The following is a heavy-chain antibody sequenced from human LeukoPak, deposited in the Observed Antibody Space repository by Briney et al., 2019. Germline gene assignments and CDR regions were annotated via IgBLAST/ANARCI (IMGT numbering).Heavy chain of an antibody. CDR1: GFTFSRYS. CDR3: AKDYQSSSWSLFDY. J-gene: IGHJ4*02. D-gene: IGHD6-13*01. CDR2: ISYDGSNK. V-gene: IGHV3-30*18. Sequence: GGSLRLSCAASGFTFSRYSIHWVRQAPGKGLQWVAVISYDGSNKYYADSVKGRFTISRDNSKNTLYLQMNSLRAEDTAVYYCAKDYQSSSWSLFDYWGQGTLVTVSS.